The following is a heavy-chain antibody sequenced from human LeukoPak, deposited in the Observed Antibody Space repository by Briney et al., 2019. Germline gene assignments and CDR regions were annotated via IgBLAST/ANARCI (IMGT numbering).Heavy chain of an antibody. J-gene: IGHJ4*02. CDR2: ISSSSVYT. CDR1: GFTFSDYY. V-gene: IGHV3-11*06. Sequence: GGSLRLSCAASGFTFSDYYMIYIRQAPGKGLEWVSYISSSSVYTNYADSVKGRFTISRDNAKNSLYLQMNSLRAGESAVYYCAKDIANIRGRDSYGYDYWGQGTLVTVSS. CDR3: AKDIANIRGRDSYGYDY. D-gene: IGHD5-18*01.